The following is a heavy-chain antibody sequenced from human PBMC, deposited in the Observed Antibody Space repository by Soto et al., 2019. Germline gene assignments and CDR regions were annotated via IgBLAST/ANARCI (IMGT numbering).Heavy chain of an antibody. CDR1: GGSFSGYY. V-gene: IGHV4-34*01. J-gene: IGHJ6*02. D-gene: IGHD5-12*01. CDR3: ARGRGTGSGYDYRYYYYGMDV. Sequence: QVQLQQWGAGLLKPSETLSLTCAVYGGSFSGYYWSWIRQPAGKGLEWIGEMNHSGSTNYNPSLKSRVTISVDTSKNQFSLKLSSVTAADTAVYYCARGRGTGSGYDYRYYYYGMDVWGQGTTVTVSS. CDR2: MNHSGST.